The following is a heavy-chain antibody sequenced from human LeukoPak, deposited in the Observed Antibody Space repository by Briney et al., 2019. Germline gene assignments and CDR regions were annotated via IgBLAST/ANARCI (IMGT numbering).Heavy chain of an antibody. J-gene: IGHJ4*02. CDR1: GFTFSSNG. CDR3: ANEGEIGYGYFY. Sequence: GGSLRLSCAASGFTFSSNGMNWVRQAPGKGLEWVANIKQDGSEKNYVDSVKGRFTISRDNAKNSLYLQMNSLRAEDTAVYYCANEGEIGYGYFYWGQGTLVAVSS. V-gene: IGHV3-7*01. CDR2: IKQDGSEK. D-gene: IGHD5-18*01.